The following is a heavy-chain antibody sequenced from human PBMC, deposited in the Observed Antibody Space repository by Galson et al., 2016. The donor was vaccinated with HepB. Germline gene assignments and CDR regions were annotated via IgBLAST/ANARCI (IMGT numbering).Heavy chain of an antibody. Sequence: ETLSLTCTVSGGSISSSSYYWGWIRQPPGKGLEWIGSIYYSGSTYYNPSLKSRVTISVDTSKNQFSLKLSSVTAAETAVYYCASHAYSSVFWYFVLWGRGTLVTVSS. CDR2: IYYSGST. J-gene: IGHJ2*01. CDR1: GGSISSSSYY. V-gene: IGHV4-39*01. CDR3: ASHAYSSVFWYFVL. D-gene: IGHD6-19*01.